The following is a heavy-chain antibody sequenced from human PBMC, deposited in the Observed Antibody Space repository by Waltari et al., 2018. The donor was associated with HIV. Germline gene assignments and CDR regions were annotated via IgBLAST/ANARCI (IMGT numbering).Heavy chain of an antibody. J-gene: IGHJ6*02. CDR3: AREGARMTTMIYYYYGMDV. V-gene: IGHV1-2*06. CDR2: INPHRGGT. CDR1: GYTFTGYY. D-gene: IGHD4-4*01. Sequence: QVQLVQSGAEVKKPGASVKVSCKASGYTFTGYYMHWVRQAPGQGLEWMGRINPHRGGTNYAQQFQGRVTMTRDTSISTAYMELSRLRSDDTAVYYCAREGARMTTMIYYYYGMDVWGQGTTVTVSS.